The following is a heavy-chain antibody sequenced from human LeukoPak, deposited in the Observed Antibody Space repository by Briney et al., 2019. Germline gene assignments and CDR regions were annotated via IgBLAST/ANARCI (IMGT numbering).Heavy chain of an antibody. Sequence: SVKVSCKASGGTFNSYAISWVRQAPGQGLEWMGGIIPIFGTANYAQKFQGRVTITADESTSTAYMELSSLRSEDTAVYYCARDLYYDFWSGYPTFDPWGQGTLVTVSS. CDR2: IIPIFGTA. D-gene: IGHD3-3*01. CDR1: GGTFNSYA. V-gene: IGHV1-69*13. CDR3: ARDLYYDFWSGYPTFDP. J-gene: IGHJ5*02.